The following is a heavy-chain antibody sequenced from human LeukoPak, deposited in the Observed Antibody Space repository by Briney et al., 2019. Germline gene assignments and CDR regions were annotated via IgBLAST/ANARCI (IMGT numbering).Heavy chain of an antibody. V-gene: IGHV4-59*08. Sequence: SETLSLTCTVSGGSIRSYYWSWIRQPPGKGLEWIGYIYYSGSTNYNPSPKSRVTISVDTSKNQFSLKLSSVTAADTAVYYCARHEVSSAWYEYWGQGTLVTVSS. J-gene: IGHJ4*02. CDR2: IYYSGST. CDR1: GGSIRSYY. D-gene: IGHD6-19*01. CDR3: ARHEVSSAWYEY.